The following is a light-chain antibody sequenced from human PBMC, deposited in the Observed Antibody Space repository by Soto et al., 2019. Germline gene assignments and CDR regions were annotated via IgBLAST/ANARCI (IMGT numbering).Light chain of an antibody. CDR2: SNN. V-gene: IGLV1-44*01. Sequence: QSALTNPPSASRTPGQRVTISCSGSSSNIGSNTVNWYQQLPGTAPKLLIYSNNQRPSGVPDRFSGSKSGTSASLAISGLQSEDEADYYCAAWDDSLNGPYVFGTGTKVTVL. CDR3: AAWDDSLNGPYV. CDR1: SSNIGSNT. J-gene: IGLJ1*01.